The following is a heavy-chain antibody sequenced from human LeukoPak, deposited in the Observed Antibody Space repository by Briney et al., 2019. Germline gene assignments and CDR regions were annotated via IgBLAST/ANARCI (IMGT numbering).Heavy chain of an antibody. CDR2: IRYDGSNK. Sequence: PGGSLRLSCAASGFTFSSYGMHWVRQAPGKGLEWVAFIRYDGSNKYYADSVKGRFTISRDNSKNTLYLQMNSLRAEDTAVYYCATLGDDFWSGYPTDYWGQGTLVTVSS. CDR1: GFTFSSYG. D-gene: IGHD3-3*01. J-gene: IGHJ4*02. CDR3: ATLGDDFWSGYPTDY. V-gene: IGHV3-30*02.